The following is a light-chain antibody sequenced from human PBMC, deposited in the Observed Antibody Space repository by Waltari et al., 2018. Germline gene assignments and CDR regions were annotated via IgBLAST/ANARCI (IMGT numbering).Light chain of an antibody. CDR1: QSVSSSY. CDR3: QQYGSYPLT. Sequence: EIVLTQSPGTLSLSPGHRATLSCRASQSVSSSYLAWYQQKPGQAPRLLIYGASSRATGIPDRFSGSGSGTDFTLTISRLEPEDFAVYYCQQYGSYPLTFGGGTKVEIK. V-gene: IGKV3-20*01. J-gene: IGKJ4*01. CDR2: GAS.